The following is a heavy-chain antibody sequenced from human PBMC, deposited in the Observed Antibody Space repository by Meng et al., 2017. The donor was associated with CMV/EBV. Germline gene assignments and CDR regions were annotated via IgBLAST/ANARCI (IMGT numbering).Heavy chain of an antibody. CDR2: IKQDGSEK. Sequence: GGSLRLSCAASGFTFSSYWMNWVRQAPGKGLEWVATIKQDGSEKYYVDSVKGRFAISRDSAENSLFLHMTSLRAEDTAVYYCAGDPAISMVRGVISDYWGQGTLVTVSS. D-gene: IGHD3-10*01. V-gene: IGHV3-7*01. CDR3: AGDPAISMVRGVISDY. J-gene: IGHJ4*02. CDR1: GFTFSSYW.